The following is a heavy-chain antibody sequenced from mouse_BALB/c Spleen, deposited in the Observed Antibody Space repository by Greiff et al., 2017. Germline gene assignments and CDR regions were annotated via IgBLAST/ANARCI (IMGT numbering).Heavy chain of an antibody. CDR2: IRLKSNNYAT. V-gene: IGHV6-6*02. CDR1: GFTFSNYW. D-gene: IGHD1-1*01. CDR3: TRDSSYPYAMDY. J-gene: IGHJ4*01. Sequence: EVQVVESGGGLVQPGGSMKLSCVASGFTFSNYWMNWVRQSPEKGLEWVAEIRLKSNNYATHYAESVKVRFTISRDDSKSSVYLQMNNLRSEDTSIYYCTRDSSYPYAMDYWGQGTSVTVSS.